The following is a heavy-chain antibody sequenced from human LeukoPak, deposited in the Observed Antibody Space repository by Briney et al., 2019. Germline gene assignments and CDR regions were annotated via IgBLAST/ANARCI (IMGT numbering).Heavy chain of an antibody. V-gene: IGHV3-66*01. J-gene: IGHJ3*02. CDR3: ARAKPPRYYYDSSDHDAFDI. CDR1: GFTFSSYA. Sequence: GGSLRLSCAASGFTFSSYAMSWVRQAPGKGLEWVSVIYSGGSTYYADSVKGRFTISRDNTKNSLYLQMNSLRAEDTAVYYCARAKPPRYYYDSSDHDAFDIWGQGTMVTVSS. CDR2: IYSGGST. D-gene: IGHD3-22*01.